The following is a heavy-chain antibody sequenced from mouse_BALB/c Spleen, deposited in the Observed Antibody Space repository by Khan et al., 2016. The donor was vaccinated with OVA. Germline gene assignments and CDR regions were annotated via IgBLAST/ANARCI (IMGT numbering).Heavy chain of an antibody. J-gene: IGHJ3*01. CDR3: ARNSYMYALTY. Sequence: QVQLKQSGPGLVRPSQTLSITCTVSGFSLTTYGVHWVRQSPGKGLEWLGVIRSAGKTDYNAAFISRLSITKDNSKRQVFFKMNSLHADDTAMYYCARNSYMYALTYWGQGTLVTVSA. CDR1: GFSLTTYG. V-gene: IGHV2-2*01. CDR2: IRSAGKT. D-gene: IGHD2-14*01.